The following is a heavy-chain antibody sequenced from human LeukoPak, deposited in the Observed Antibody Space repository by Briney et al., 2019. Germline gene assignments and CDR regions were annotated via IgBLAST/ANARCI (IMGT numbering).Heavy chain of an antibody. D-gene: IGHD5-24*01. CDR1: GYSISSGYY. V-gene: IGHV4-38-2*02. CDR3: ARDSSRWLQFGGFDY. J-gene: IGHJ4*02. Sequence: SETLSLTCTVSGYSISSGYYWGWIRQPPGKGLEWIGSIYHSGSTYYNPSLKSRVTISVDTSKNQFSLKLSSVTAADTAVYYCARDSSRWLQFGGFDYWGQGTLVTVSS. CDR2: IYHSGST.